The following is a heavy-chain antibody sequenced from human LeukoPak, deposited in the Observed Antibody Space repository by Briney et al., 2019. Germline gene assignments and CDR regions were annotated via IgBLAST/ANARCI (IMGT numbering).Heavy chain of an antibody. V-gene: IGHV4-34*01. Sequence: SETLSLTCAVYGGSFSGYYWSWIRQPPGKGLEWIGEINHSGSTNYNPSLKSRVTISVDTSKNQFSLKLSSVTAADTAVYYCARGTHKWEPTNRFDYWGQGTLVTVSS. CDR3: ARGTHKWEPTNRFDY. J-gene: IGHJ4*02. CDR1: GGSFSGYY. CDR2: INHSGST. D-gene: IGHD1-26*01.